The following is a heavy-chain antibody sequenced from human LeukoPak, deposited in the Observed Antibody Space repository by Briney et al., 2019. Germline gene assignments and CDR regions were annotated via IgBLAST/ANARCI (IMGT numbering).Heavy chain of an antibody. Sequence: GGSLGLSCAASGFTVSSNYMSWVRQAPGKGLEWVSVIYSGGSTYYADSVKGRFTISRDNSKNTLYLQMNSLRAEDTAVYYCANMVDWYFDLWGRGTLVTVSS. CDR1: GFTVSSNY. CDR3: ANMVDWYFDL. CDR2: IYSGGST. D-gene: IGHD2-15*01. V-gene: IGHV3-53*01. J-gene: IGHJ2*01.